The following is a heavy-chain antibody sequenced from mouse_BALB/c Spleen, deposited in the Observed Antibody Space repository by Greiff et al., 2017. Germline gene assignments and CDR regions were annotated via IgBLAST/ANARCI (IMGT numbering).Heavy chain of an antibody. J-gene: IGHJ2*01. V-gene: IGHV3-6*02. D-gene: IGHD1-1*01. Sequence: EVQLQQSGPGLVKPSQSLSLTCSVTGYSITSGYYWNWIRQFPGNKLEWMGYISYDGSNNYNPSLKNRISITRDTSKNQFFLKLNSVTTEDTATYYCASNGLLRFDYWGQGTTLTVSS. CDR1: GYSITSGYY. CDR3: ASNGLLRFDY. CDR2: ISYDGSN.